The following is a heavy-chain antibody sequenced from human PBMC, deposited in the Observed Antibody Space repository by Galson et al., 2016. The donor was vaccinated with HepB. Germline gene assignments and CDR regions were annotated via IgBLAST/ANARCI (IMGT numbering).Heavy chain of an antibody. CDR3: ARDQQGWGYNSGMDV. Sequence: SLRLSCAASGFTFSNYAMHWVRQAPGKGLEWVAVIWYDSSNQHYAGSVTGRFTISRDNSENTLSLQMNSLRSDDTAVYYCARDQQGWGYNSGMDVWGQGTTVTVTS. J-gene: IGHJ6*02. V-gene: IGHV3-33*01. CDR1: GFTFSNYA. CDR2: IWYDSSNQ. D-gene: IGHD5-12*01.